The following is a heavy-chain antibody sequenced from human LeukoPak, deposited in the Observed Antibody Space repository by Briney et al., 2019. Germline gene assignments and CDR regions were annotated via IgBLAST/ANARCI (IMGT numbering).Heavy chain of an antibody. D-gene: IGHD3-10*01. CDR1: GDSISSYY. CDR3: ATVSSYYYGSGSYPFDY. Sequence: SETLSLTCTVSGDSISSYYWSWIRQPPGKGLEWIGYIYYSGSTNYNPYLKSRVTISVDTSKNQFSLKLSSVTAADTAVYYCATVSSYYYGSGSYPFDYWGQGTLVTVSS. J-gene: IGHJ4*02. CDR2: IYYSGST. V-gene: IGHV4-59*08.